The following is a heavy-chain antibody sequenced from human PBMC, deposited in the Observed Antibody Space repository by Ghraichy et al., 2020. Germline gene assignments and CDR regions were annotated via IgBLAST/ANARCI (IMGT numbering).Heavy chain of an antibody. Sequence: GILNISCAASGFTFSHYWMSWVRQGPGKGLEWVANINPDGSQKFYVDSVKGRFTISRDNAKNSFYLQMNSLRAEDTAVYYCFGSGVDFWGQGTLVTVSS. CDR2: INPDGSQK. J-gene: IGHJ4*02. CDR1: GFTFSHYW. D-gene: IGHD6-19*01. CDR3: FGSGVDF. V-gene: IGHV3-7*03.